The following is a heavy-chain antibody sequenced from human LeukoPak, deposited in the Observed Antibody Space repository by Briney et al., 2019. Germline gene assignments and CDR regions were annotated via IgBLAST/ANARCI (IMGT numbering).Heavy chain of an antibody. Sequence: ASVKVSCKVSGYTLTELSMHWVRQAPGKGLGWVGGFDLGDGETIYAQKFQGRVTMTEDTSTDTAYMELSSLRSEDTAVYYCATGMVPGYCSGGSCSSSGDYWGQGTLVTVSS. D-gene: IGHD2-15*01. CDR3: ATGMVPGYCSGGSCSSSGDY. CDR2: FDLGDGET. CDR1: GYTLTELS. J-gene: IGHJ4*02. V-gene: IGHV1-24*01.